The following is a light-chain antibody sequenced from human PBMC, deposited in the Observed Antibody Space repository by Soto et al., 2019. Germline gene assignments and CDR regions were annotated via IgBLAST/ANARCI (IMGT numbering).Light chain of an antibody. Sequence: EIVMTQSTSTLSVYPGERATLSCRARQSVSSNLAWYQQTPGQAPRLLIYAASTRATGIPARFSGSGSGTEFTLTISSLQSEDIALYYCQQYNNWPPYTFGQGTKLEIK. CDR3: QQYNNWPPYT. J-gene: IGKJ2*01. CDR2: AAS. CDR1: QSVSSN. V-gene: IGKV3-15*01.